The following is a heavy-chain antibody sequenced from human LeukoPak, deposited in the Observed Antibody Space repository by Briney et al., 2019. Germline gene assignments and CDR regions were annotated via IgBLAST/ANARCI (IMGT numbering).Heavy chain of an antibody. D-gene: IGHD6-19*01. CDR1: GGSIGSYC. CDR3: ARHEGRSGWNGWYDH. CDR2: IYYTGGT. V-gene: IGHV4-59*08. Sequence: TSETLSLTCTVSGGSIGSYCWSWIRQPPGKGLEWIGYIYYTGGTNYNPSLKSRVTLSVDTSRNQFSLNLNSETAADTAVYYCARHEGRSGWNGWYDHWGQGILVTVSS. J-gene: IGHJ4*02.